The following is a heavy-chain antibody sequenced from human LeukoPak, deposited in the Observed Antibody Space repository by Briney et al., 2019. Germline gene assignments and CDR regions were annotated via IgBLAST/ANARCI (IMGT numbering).Heavy chain of an antibody. CDR1: GYSFTSYW. D-gene: IGHD2-15*01. V-gene: IGHV5-51*01. Sequence: GESLKISCKGSGYSFTSYWIGWVRQMPGKGLEWMGIIYPGDSDTRYSPSLKGQVTISADKSITSAYLQWSSLKASDSAMYYCATRYCNGGSCYLIWGQGTLVTVSS. J-gene: IGHJ4*02. CDR3: ATRYCNGGSCYLI. CDR2: IYPGDSDT.